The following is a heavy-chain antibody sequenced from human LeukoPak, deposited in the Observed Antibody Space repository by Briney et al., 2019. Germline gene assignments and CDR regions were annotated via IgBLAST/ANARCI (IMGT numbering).Heavy chain of an antibody. CDR2: IYYSGST. J-gene: IGHJ3*02. V-gene: IGHV4-59*01. CDR3: ARDFKYYGSSGYYAFDI. D-gene: IGHD3-22*01. CDR1: GGSISSYY. Sequence: PSETLSLTCTVSGGSISSYYWSWIRQPPGKGLEWIGYIYYSGSTYYNPSLKSRVTISVDTSKNQFSLKLSSVTAADTAVYYCARDFKYYGSSGYYAFDIWGQGTMVTVSS.